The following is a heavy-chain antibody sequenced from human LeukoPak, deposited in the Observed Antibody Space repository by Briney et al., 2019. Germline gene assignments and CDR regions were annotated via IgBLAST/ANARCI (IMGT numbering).Heavy chain of an antibody. J-gene: IGHJ4*02. Sequence: SETLSLTCTVSGGSISSYYWSWIRQPPGKGLEWVGYISYRGVTNYNPSLKGRVTISLDTSKNQVSLTLSSVTAADTAVYYCARHPELYFFDYWGQGTLVTVSS. CDR3: ARHPELYFFDY. D-gene: IGHD3-10*01. CDR1: GGSISSYY. CDR2: ISYRGVT. V-gene: IGHV4-59*08.